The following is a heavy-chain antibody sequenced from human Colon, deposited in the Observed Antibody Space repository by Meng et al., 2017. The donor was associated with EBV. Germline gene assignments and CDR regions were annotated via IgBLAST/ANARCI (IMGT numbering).Heavy chain of an antibody. CDR2: INGDGSST. J-gene: IGHJ1*01. Sequence: VQLLGSGGGFVQPGGSLRLSWAASGLTFISYWMHWVRQGPGQGLVWVSRINGDGSSTSYADSVKGRFTISRDNAKNALYLQMNNLKPEDTAMYYCTRVGDYAYKDWGQGTLVTVSS. D-gene: IGHD4-17*01. CDR3: TRVGDYAYKD. CDR1: GLTFISYW. V-gene: IGHV3-74*01.